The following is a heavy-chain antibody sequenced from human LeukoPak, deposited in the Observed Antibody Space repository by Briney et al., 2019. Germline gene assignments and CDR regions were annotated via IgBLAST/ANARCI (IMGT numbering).Heavy chain of an antibody. CDR3: AKLCYDNSGYRDY. J-gene: IGHJ4*02. D-gene: IGHD3-22*01. V-gene: IGHV3-23*01. CDR2: ISGSGGST. CDR1: GFTFNTYG. Sequence: GGSLRLSCAASGFTFNTYGMSWVRQAPGKGLEWVSAISGSGGSTYYADSVKGRFAISRDNSKNTLYLQMNSLRAEDTAVYFCAKLCYDNSGYRDYWGQGTLVTVSS.